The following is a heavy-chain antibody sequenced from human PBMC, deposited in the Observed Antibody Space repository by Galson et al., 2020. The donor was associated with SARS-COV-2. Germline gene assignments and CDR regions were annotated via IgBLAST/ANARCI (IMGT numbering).Heavy chain of an antibody. CDR2: IQYDGSNK. CDR1: GFTLSSYG. V-gene: IGHV3-30*02. D-gene: IGHD6-13*01. J-gene: IGHJ4*02. CDR3: AKDRWQQLGYFDY. Sequence: GESMRLSCAASGFTLSSYGMHWVRQAPGKGLEWVAFIQYDGSNKYYLDSVKGRFTISRDNSKNTLYLQMNSLRAEDTAVYLCAKDRWQQLGYFDYWGQGILVTVSS.